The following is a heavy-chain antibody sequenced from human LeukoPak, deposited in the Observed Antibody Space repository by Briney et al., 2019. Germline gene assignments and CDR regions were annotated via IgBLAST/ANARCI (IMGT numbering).Heavy chain of an antibody. CDR3: ARDATIAAPLMS. CDR2: INHSRGT. J-gene: IGHJ4*02. CDR1: GGSFSGYY. V-gene: IGHV4-34*01. D-gene: IGHD6-13*01. Sequence: SETLSLTCAVYGGSFSGYYWTWIRQPPGKGLEWIGEINHSRGTNYNPSLKSRVAISVDTSKNQFSLKLTSVTAADTAVYYCARDATIAAPLMSWGQGTLVIVSS.